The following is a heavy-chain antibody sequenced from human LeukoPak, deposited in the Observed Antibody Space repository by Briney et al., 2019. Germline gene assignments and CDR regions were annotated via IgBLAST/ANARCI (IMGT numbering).Heavy chain of an antibody. CDR3: ARDRQELRSLIVVPTAIHH. Sequence: ASVKVSCKASGYTFTGYYVHWVRQTPGQGLEWMGWINPNTGGTNYAQKFQGRVTMTRDTSISTAYMELSRLRSDDTAVYYCARDRQELRSLIVVPTAIHHWGQGTLVTVSS. V-gene: IGHV1-2*02. J-gene: IGHJ5*02. D-gene: IGHD2-21*02. CDR1: GYTFTGYY. CDR2: INPNTGGT.